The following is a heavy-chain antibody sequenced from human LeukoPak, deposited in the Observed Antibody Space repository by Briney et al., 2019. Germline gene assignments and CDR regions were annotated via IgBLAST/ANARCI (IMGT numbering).Heavy chain of an antibody. CDR3: GGVGSKFGFCYFDF. CDR1: GFTFSSYS. CDR2: ISSDGIYV. J-gene: IGHJ4*02. D-gene: IGHD3-16*01. Sequence: GGSLRLSCAASGFTFSSYSMVWVRQAPGKGLEWVSSISSDGIYVYYIDSVKGRFTISRDNAKNSLYLRMTSLRAEDTAIYYCGGVGSKFGFCYFDFWGQGALFTVSS. V-gene: IGHV3-21*01.